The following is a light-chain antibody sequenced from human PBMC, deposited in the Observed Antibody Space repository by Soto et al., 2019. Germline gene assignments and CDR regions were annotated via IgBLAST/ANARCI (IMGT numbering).Light chain of an antibody. CDR2: GAS. V-gene: IGKV3-15*01. J-gene: IGKJ1*01. Sequence: EIVLTQSPAALSLSPGERATLSCRASQSVSSNLAWHQQKPGQAPRLLIYGASTRATGIPDRFSGNGSGTEFTLTISSLQSEDFAVYYCLQYNNWPWTFGQGTKVEIK. CDR1: QSVSSN. CDR3: LQYNNWPWT.